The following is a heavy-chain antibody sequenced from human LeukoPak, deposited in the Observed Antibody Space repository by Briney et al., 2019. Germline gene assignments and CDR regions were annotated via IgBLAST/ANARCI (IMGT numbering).Heavy chain of an antibody. CDR3: ARYGGPHYYYGMDV. D-gene: IGHD3-16*01. V-gene: IGHV4-59*13. CDR2: IYYSGST. J-gene: IGHJ6*04. Sequence: PSETLSLTCTVSGGSISSYYWSWIRQPPGKGLEWIGYIYYSGSTNYNPSLKSRVTISVDTSKNQFSLKLSSVTAADTAVYYCARYGGPHYYYGMDVWGKGTTVTVSS. CDR1: GGSISSYY.